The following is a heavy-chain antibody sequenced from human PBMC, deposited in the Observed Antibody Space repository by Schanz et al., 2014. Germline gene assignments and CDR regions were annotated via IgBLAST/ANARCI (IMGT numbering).Heavy chain of an antibody. CDR2: ISPYNGNT. CDR1: GYTFTSYG. V-gene: IGHV1-18*01. D-gene: IGHD2-21*01. Sequence: QVQLVQSGPEVKKPGASVKVSCKASGYTFTSYGISWVRQAPGQGLEWMGWISPYNGNTNYAQKLQGRVTMTADTSTSTAYMELSGLRSEDTAVYYCARDRLECGAECYSVEVFEIWGQGTLVTVSA. CDR3: ARDRLECGAECYSVEVFEI. J-gene: IGHJ4*02.